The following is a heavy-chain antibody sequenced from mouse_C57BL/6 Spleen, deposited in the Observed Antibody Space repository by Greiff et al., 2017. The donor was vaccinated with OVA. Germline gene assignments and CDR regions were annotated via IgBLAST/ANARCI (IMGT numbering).Heavy chain of an antibody. CDR3: AILSHYYGSSSAWFAY. Sequence: QVQLQQPGAELVKPGASVKVSCKASGYTFTSYWMHWVKQRPGQGLEWIGRIHPSDSDTNYNQKFKGKATLTVDKSPSTAYMQISSLPSEDSAVYYCAILSHYYGSSSAWFAYWGQGTLVTVSA. D-gene: IGHD1-1*01. CDR2: IHPSDSDT. CDR1: GYTFTSYW. V-gene: IGHV1-74*01. J-gene: IGHJ3*01.